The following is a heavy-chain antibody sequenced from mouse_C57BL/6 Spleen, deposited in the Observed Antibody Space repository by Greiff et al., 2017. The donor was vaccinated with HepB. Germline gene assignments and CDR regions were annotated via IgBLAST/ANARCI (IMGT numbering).Heavy chain of an antibody. Sequence: EVQLQQSGPELVKPGASVKMSCKASGYTFTDYNMHWVKQSHGKSLEWIGYINPNNGGTSYNQKFKGKATLTVNKSSSTAYMELRSLTSEDSAVYYCSSYYYGSSLFDYWGQGTTLTVSS. CDR1: GYTFTDYN. CDR2: INPNNGGT. D-gene: IGHD1-1*01. J-gene: IGHJ2*01. CDR3: SSYYYGSSLFDY. V-gene: IGHV1-22*01.